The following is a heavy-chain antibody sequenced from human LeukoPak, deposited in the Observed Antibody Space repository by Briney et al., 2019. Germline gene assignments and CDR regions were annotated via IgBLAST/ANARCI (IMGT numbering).Heavy chain of an antibody. D-gene: IGHD6-13*01. Sequence: LSLTCTVSGGSISSYYWSWVRQAPGKGLEWVGFIRSKAYGGTTEYAASVKGRFTISRDDSKSIAYLQMNSLKTEDTAVYYCTPGIAAAGPLDYYYMDVWGKGTTVTVSS. CDR3: TPGIAAAGPLDYYYMDV. V-gene: IGHV3-49*04. J-gene: IGHJ6*03. CDR1: GGSISSYY. CDR2: IRSKAYGGTT.